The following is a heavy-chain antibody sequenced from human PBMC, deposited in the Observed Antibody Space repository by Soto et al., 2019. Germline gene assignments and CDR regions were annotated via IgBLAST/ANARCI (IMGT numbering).Heavy chain of an antibody. CDR1: GFTFSSDW. Sequence: EVQLVESGGGLVQPGGSLRLSCAASGFTFSSDWMSWVRQAPGKGLEWVANIKQDGSERYYVDSVKGRFTISRDNAKNSLYLQMNSLRAEDTAAYYCARRFVAAKGAFDPWGQGTLVTVSS. V-gene: IGHV3-7*05. CDR2: IKQDGSER. D-gene: IGHD3-16*01. CDR3: ARRFVAAKGAFDP. J-gene: IGHJ5*02.